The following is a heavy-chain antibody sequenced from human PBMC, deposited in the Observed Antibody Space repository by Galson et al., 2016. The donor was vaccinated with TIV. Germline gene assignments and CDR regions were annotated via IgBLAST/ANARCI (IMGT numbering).Heavy chain of an antibody. D-gene: IGHD2-21*02. CDR1: GASISYGGFY. CDR2: IYYSGST. Sequence: SETLSLTCTVSGASISYGGFYWTWIRQSPGKGLEWIGYIYYSGSTNYSPSLKSRVTISRDTSKNRFSLKLTSVTAADTAAYYCARDTSMVVTIDHFAYYMDVWGKGTTVTVSS. J-gene: IGHJ6*03. V-gene: IGHV4-61*08. CDR3: ARDTSMVVTIDHFAYYMDV.